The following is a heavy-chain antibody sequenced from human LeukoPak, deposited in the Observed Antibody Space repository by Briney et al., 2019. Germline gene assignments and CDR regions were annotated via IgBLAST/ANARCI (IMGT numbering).Heavy chain of an antibody. D-gene: IGHD4-17*01. J-gene: IGHJ5*02. CDR3: AKDHDYGDHPNWFDP. CDR2: IRSKANSYAT. CDR1: GFTFSGSA. V-gene: IGHV3-73*01. Sequence: GGSLRLSCAASGFTFSGSAMHWVRQASGKGLEWVGRIRSKANSYATAYAASVKGRFTISRDNSKNTLYLQMNSLRAEDTAVYYCAKDHDYGDHPNWFDPWGQGTLVTVSS.